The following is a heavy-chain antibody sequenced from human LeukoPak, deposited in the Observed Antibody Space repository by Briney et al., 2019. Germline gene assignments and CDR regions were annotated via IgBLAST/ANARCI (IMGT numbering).Heavy chain of an antibody. CDR2: IYYSGST. CDR3: ARLPRRIAFDY. V-gene: IGHV4-31*03. J-gene: IGHJ4*02. D-gene: IGHD2-15*01. Sequence: KASETLSLTCTVSGGSISSGGYYWSWIRQHPGKGLEWIGYIYYSGSTYYNPSLKSRVTISVDTSKNQFSLKLSSVTATDTAVYYCARLPRRIAFDYWGQGTLVTVSS. CDR1: GGSISSGGYY.